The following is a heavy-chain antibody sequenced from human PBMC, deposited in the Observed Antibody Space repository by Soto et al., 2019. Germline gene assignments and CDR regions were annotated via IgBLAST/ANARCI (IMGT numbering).Heavy chain of an antibody. Sequence: QVQLQESGPGLVKPSETLSLTCTVSGGSISSYYWSWIRQPPGKGLEWIGYIYYSGSTNYNPSLKSRVTISVDTSKNQFSLKLNSVTAADTAVYYCARSRGGYFDYWGQGTLVTVSS. J-gene: IGHJ4*02. CDR3: ARSRGGYFDY. CDR2: IYYSGST. D-gene: IGHD3-16*01. CDR1: GGSISSYY. V-gene: IGHV4-59*01.